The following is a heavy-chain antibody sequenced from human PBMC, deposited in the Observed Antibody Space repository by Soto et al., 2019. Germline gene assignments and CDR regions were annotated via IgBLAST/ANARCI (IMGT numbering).Heavy chain of an antibody. V-gene: IGHV4-30-2*01. CDR2: IYHSGST. CDR3: ARDRAAAAYGMDV. Sequence: QLQLQESGSGLVKPSQTLSLTCAVSGGSISSGGHSWSLIRQPPGKGLEWIGYIYHSGSTYYYPSLTSRVTISVDRSKNQFSLKLSSVTAADTAVYYCARDRAAAAYGMDVWGQGTTVTVSS. J-gene: IGHJ6*02. D-gene: IGHD6-25*01. CDR1: GGSISSGGHS.